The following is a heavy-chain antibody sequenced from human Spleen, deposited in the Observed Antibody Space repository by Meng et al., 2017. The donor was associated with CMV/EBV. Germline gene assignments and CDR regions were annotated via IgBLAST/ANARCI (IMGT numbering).Heavy chain of an antibody. J-gene: IGHJ4*02. Sequence: CNRQPPGQGLECLGYLYYSGNTNYNPSLESRLTISVDTSKNQFSLTLVSVTAADTAVYYCARPLQLTSPNYYERPGYPFDLDFFDYWGLGMLVTVSS. CDR2: LYYSGNT. D-gene: IGHD3-22*01. V-gene: IGHV4-59*13. CDR3: ARPLQLTSPNYYERPGYPFDLDFFDY.